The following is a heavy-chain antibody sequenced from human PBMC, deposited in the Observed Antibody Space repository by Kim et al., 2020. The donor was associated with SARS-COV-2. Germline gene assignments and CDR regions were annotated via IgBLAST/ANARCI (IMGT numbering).Heavy chain of an antibody. CDR3: ARDLMKGAPDYFDF. CDR2: IAYDGTLQ. D-gene: IGHD1-26*01. J-gene: IGHJ4*02. V-gene: IGHV3-30-3*01. Sequence: GGSLRLSCAASGFTFSSYAMHWVRQAPGKGLEWVAVIAYDGTLQYYADSVKGRFTVSRDDSKSTLFLLMNSLRVEDTAPYYCARDLMKGAPDYFDFWGQGTLVTVAS. CDR1: GFTFSSYA.